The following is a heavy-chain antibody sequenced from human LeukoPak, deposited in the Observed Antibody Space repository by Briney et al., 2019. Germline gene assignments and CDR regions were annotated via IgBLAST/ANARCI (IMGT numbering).Heavy chain of an antibody. CDR3: ARQYYDFWSCFDY. CDR1: GFTFSSYW. V-gene: IGHV3-7*01. J-gene: IGHJ4*02. Sequence: GGSLRLSCAASGFTFSSYWMSWVRQAPGKGLEWVVNIKQDASDKYYVDSVKGRFTISRDNAKNSLHLQMNSLRAEDTAVYYCARQYYDFWSCFDYRGQGTLVTVSS. CDR2: IKQDASDK. D-gene: IGHD3-3*01.